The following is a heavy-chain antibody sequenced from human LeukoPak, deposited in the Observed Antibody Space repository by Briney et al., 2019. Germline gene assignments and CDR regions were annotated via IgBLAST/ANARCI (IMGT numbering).Heavy chain of an antibody. V-gene: IGHV3-30-3*01. Sequence: GGSLRLSCAASGFTFSSYAMSWVRQAPGKGLEWVAVISYDGSNKYYADSVKGRFTISRDNSKNTLYLQMNSLRAEDTAVYYCARGGTGYSSGWYYDYYYGMDVWGQGTTVTVSS. D-gene: IGHD6-19*01. CDR2: ISYDGSNK. J-gene: IGHJ6*02. CDR3: ARGGTGYSSGWYYDYYYGMDV. CDR1: GFTFSSYA.